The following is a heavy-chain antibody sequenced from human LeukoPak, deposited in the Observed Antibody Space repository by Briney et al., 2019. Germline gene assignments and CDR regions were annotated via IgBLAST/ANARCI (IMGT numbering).Heavy chain of an antibody. J-gene: IGHJ4*02. Sequence: GASVTVSYQPSGYTFTSYGISWVRQAPGQGPEWLGWISAYNGNTNYAQKLQGRVTMTTDTSTSKAYMERRSLRSDDAAVYYCARDYSQADYLDYWGQGTLVSVSS. CDR3: ARDYSQADYLDY. V-gene: IGHV1-18*01. CDR1: GYTFTSYG. D-gene: IGHD2-21*01. CDR2: ISAYNGNT.